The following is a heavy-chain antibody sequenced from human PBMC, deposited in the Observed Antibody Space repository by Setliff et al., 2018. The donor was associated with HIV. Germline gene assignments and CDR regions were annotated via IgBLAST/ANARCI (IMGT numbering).Heavy chain of an antibody. CDR1: GFIFKTYD. D-gene: IGHD3-16*01. Sequence: PGGSLRLSCATSGFIFKTYDIHWVRQAPGKGLEWVTFIRFNGNDKYYADSVKGRFTISRDNSENTVYLQMSSLRAEDTAVYYCAKTGGLNLPESFGDYWGQGTLVTVSS. CDR2: IRFNGNDK. V-gene: IGHV3-30*02. CDR3: AKTGGLNLPESFGDY. J-gene: IGHJ4*02.